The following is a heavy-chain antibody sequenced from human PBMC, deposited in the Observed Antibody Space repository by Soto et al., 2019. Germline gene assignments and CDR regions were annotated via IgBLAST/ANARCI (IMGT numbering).Heavy chain of an antibody. D-gene: IGHD1-20*01. J-gene: IGHJ6*02. CDR1: GFTFSNAW. V-gene: IGHV3-15*01. CDR3: ATVGYRYNWNYYGMDV. CDR2: IKSKTDGRTS. Sequence: GGSLRLSCAASGFTFSNAWMSWVRQAPGKGLEWVGRIKSKTDGRTSDYAAPVKGRFTISRDESKNTLYLQMNSLKTEDTTVYYCATVGYRYNWNYYGMDVWGQGTTVTVSS.